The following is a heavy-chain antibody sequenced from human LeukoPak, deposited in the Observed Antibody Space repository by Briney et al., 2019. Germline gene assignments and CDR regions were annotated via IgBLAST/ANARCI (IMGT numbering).Heavy chain of an antibody. Sequence: GGSLRLSCAASGLTFSTYWMRWVRQAPGKGLEWVANIKQDGSEKNYLDSVKGRFTISRDNAKNSLYLQMNSLRVEDTAVYYCARDQQFSGWLYWGQGTLVTVSS. D-gene: IGHD6-19*01. CDR3: ARDQQFSGWLY. CDR1: GLTFSTYW. CDR2: IKQDGSEK. V-gene: IGHV3-7*01. J-gene: IGHJ4*02.